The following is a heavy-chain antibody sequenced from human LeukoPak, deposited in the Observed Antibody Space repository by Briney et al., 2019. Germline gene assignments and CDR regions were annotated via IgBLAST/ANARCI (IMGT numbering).Heavy chain of an antibody. CDR1: GGSISSYY. CDR3: ATQILLCHYY. Sequence: PSETLSLTCTVSGGSISSYYWSWIRQPPGKGLEWIGYIYYSGSTNYNPSLKSRITISVDTSKNQFSLKLRSVTAADTAVYYCATQILLCHYYWGQGTLVTVSS. J-gene: IGHJ4*02. CDR2: IYYSGST. V-gene: IGHV4-59*08. D-gene: IGHD3-10*01.